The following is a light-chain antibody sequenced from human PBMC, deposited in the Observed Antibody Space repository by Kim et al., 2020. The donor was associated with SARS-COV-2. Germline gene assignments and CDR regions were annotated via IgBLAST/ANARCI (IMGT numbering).Light chain of an antibody. J-gene: IGLJ3*02. Sequence: QAVVTQEPSLTVSPGGTVTLTCASNTGAVTSSYYPNWFQLKPGQAPRSMIHTASGRHSWTPARFSGSLLGGKAALTLSGVQPEDEAEYYCLLYYGGVWVFGGGTQLTVL. V-gene: IGLV7-43*01. CDR2: TAS. CDR1: TGAVTSSYY. CDR3: LLYYGGVWV.